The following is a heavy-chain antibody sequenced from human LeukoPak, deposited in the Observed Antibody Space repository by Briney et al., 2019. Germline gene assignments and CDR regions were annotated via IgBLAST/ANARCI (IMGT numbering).Heavy chain of an antibody. CDR1: VGTFSSYA. D-gene: IGHD3-10*01. J-gene: IGHJ4*02. V-gene: IGHV1-69*01. CDR2: IIPIFGTA. CDR3: ARGTYYYGSGSYYDY. Sequence: SVNVSCKASVGTFSSYAISWVRQAPGQGLEWMGGIIPIFGTANYAQKFQGRVTITADESTSTAYMELSSLRSEDTAVYYCARGTYYYGSGSYYDYWGQGTLVTVSS.